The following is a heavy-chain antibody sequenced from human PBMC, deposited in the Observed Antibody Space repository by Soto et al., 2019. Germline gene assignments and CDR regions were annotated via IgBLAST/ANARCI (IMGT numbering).Heavy chain of an antibody. CDR2: LYSDDNT. V-gene: IGHV3-66*01. D-gene: IGHD3-22*01. Sequence: ESGGGLVQPGGSLRLSCPVSGFTVNSNSMNWVRQAPGKGLEWVSVLYSDDNTYYADSVKGRFTIFRDISKNTVYLHMNRLRVEDTAVYFCARDRGDRSGYLFDFWGQGNLVTVSS. CDR1: GFTVNSNS. J-gene: IGHJ4*02. CDR3: ARDRGDRSGYLFDF.